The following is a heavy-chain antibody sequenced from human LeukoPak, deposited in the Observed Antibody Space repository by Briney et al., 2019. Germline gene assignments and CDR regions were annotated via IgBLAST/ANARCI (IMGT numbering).Heavy chain of an antibody. CDR3: ARSPYEDSRSLIVVVTATGYYFDY. CDR2: INHSGST. Sequence: SETLSLTCAVYGGSFSGYYWSWIRQPPGKGLEWIGKINHSGSTNYNLSLKSRVTISVDTSKNQSSLKLSSVTAADTAVYYCARSPYEDSRSLIVVVTATGYYFDYWGQGTLVTVSS. J-gene: IGHJ4*02. CDR1: GGSFSGYY. D-gene: IGHD2-21*02. V-gene: IGHV4-34*01.